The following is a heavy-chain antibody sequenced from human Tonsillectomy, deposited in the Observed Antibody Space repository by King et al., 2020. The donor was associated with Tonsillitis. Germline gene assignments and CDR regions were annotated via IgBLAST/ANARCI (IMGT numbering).Heavy chain of an antibody. CDR3: AKRLGSTFYYYMDV. V-gene: IGHV3-23*04. Sequence: VQLVESGGGLVQPGGSLRLSCAASGFTFSSYAMSWVRQAPGRGLEWVSAIGGSGGSKYYSDSVKGPFAISGDNTKNTLYLQMNSRRAGDTAVYDCAKRLGSTFYYYMDVWGKGTTVTVSS. J-gene: IGHJ6*03. CDR2: IGGSGGSK. CDR1: GFTFSSYA. D-gene: IGHD2-2*01.